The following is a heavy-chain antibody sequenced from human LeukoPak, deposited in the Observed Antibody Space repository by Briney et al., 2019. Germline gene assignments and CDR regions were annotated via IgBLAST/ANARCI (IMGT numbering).Heavy chain of an antibody. Sequence: GGSLRLSCAASGFTFNSYSMNWVRQSPGKGLEWVSSISRGSNYIYYADSMKGRFTISRDNAKNSLYLQMNSLRAEDTAVYYCARLDCSSTSCYQDYYYMDVWGKGTTVTVSS. D-gene: IGHD2-2*01. CDR2: ISRGSNYI. CDR1: GFTFNSYS. J-gene: IGHJ6*03. CDR3: ARLDCSSTSCYQDYYYMDV. V-gene: IGHV3-21*01.